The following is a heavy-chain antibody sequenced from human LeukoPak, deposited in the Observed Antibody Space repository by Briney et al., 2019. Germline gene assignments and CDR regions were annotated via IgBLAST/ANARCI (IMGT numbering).Heavy chain of an antibody. J-gene: IGHJ4*02. Sequence: PSETLSLTCTVSGDSISNNYWSWTRQPPGMGLEWIGYMSYSGNSNYNPSLKSRVTISVDSSKNQFSLNLSSVTAADTAVYYCARRACSGISCPNDYWGQGTLVTVST. CDR1: GDSISNNY. D-gene: IGHD2-15*01. V-gene: IGHV4-59*01. CDR3: ARRACSGISCPNDY. CDR2: MSYSGNS.